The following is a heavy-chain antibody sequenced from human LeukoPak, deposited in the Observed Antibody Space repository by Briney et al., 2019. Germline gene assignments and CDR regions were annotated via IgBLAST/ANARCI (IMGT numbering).Heavy chain of an antibody. J-gene: IGHJ4*02. CDR1: GFTFSSYW. CDR3: AKVSYDFWSGQHFDY. Sequence: PGGSLRLSCAASGFTFSSYWMSWVRQAPGKGLEWVSAISGSGGSTYYADSVKGRFTISRDNSKNTLYLQVNSLRAEDTAVYYCAKVSYDFWSGQHFDYWGQGTLVTVSS. D-gene: IGHD3-3*01. CDR2: ISGSGGST. V-gene: IGHV3-23*01.